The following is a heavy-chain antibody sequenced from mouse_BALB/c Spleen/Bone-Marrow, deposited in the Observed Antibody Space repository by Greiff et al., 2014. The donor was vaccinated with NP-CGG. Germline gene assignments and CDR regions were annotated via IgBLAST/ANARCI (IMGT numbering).Heavy chain of an antibody. D-gene: IGHD3-1*01. V-gene: IGHV1-5*01. CDR1: GYTFSNYW. CDR3: TTLARSDFDY. CDR2: IYPGNSDT. J-gene: IGHJ2*01. Sequence: VQLKESGTVLARPGAAVKMSCKASGYTFSNYWMHWVKQRPGQGLEWIGTIYPGNSDTTYNQKFKGKAKLTAVTSTSTAYMELSSLTNEDSAVYYCTTLARSDFDYWGQGTLSQSPQ.